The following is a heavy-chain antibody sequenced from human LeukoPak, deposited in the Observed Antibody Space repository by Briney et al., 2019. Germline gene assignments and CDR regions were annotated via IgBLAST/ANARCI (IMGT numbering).Heavy chain of an antibody. CDR3: ARDAEGPTVRVRYYYYTDV. V-gene: IGHV1-69*05. Sequence: SVEVSCKASGGTFSSYAISWVRQAPGQGLEWMGGIIPIFGTANYAQKFQGRVTITTGESTSTAYMELSSLRSEDTAVYYCARDAEGPTVRVRYYYYTDVWGKGTTVTVSS. CDR1: GGTFSSYA. J-gene: IGHJ6*03. CDR2: IIPIFGTA. D-gene: IGHD4-11*01.